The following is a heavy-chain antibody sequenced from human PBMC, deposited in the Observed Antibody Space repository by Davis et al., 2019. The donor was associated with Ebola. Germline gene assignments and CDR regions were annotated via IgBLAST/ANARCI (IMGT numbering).Heavy chain of an antibody. CDR2: ISGSGANT. V-gene: IGHV3-23*01. Sequence: GESLKISCAASGITFSDYAMSWVRQAPGKGLEWVSAISGSGANTYYADSVKGRFTISRDNSKNTLYLQMNSLRAEDTAVYYCASTDSGYGGYWGQGTLVTVSS. CDR1: GITFSDYA. J-gene: IGHJ4*02. CDR3: ASTDSGYGGY. D-gene: IGHD3-22*01.